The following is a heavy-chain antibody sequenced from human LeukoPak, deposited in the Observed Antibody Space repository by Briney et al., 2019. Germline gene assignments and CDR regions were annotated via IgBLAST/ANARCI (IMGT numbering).Heavy chain of an antibody. Sequence: GGSLRLSCAASGFTFSRYGMHWVRQAPGKGLVWVAVISYDGSNKYYADSVKGRFTISRDNSKNTLYLQMNSLRAEVTAVYYCAKDSYYYDSSGYYPSYYYYYMDVWGKGTTVTVSS. CDR2: ISYDGSNK. J-gene: IGHJ6*03. CDR3: AKDSYYYDSSGYYPSYYYYYMDV. V-gene: IGHV3-30*18. D-gene: IGHD3-22*01. CDR1: GFTFSRYG.